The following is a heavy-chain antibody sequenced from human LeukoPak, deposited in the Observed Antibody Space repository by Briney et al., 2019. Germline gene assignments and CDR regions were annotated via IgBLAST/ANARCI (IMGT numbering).Heavy chain of an antibody. CDR3: ARGYYDFWSGYYNPSDY. V-gene: IGHV4-34*01. CDR2: FNHNGIT. D-gene: IGHD3-3*01. J-gene: IGHJ4*02. Sequence: SETLSLTCGVYGGSFSAYDYWIWIRQPPGKGLEWIGEFNHNGITSYNPSLKSRVTISIDTSKNQFSLKLSSVTAADTAVYYCARGYYDFWSGYYNPSDYWGLGTLVTVSS. CDR1: GGSFSAYDY.